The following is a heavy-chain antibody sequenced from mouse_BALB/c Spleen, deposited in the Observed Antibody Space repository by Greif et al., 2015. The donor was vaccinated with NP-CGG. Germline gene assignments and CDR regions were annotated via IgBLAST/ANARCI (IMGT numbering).Heavy chain of an antibody. D-gene: IGHD1-1*01. CDR1: GYSFTGYT. V-gene: IGHV1-18*01. Sequence: VQLQQPGPELVKPGASMKISCKVSGYSFTGYTMNWVKQSHGKNLEWIGLINPYNGGTSYNQKFKGKATLTVDKSSSTAYMELLSLTSEDSAVYYCARGYGGSYWYFDVWVAGTTVTVSS. CDR3: ARGYGGSYWYFDV. CDR2: INPYNGGT. J-gene: IGHJ1*01.